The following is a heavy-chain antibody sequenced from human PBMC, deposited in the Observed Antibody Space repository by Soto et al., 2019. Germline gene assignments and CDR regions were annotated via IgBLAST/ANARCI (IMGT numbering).Heavy chain of an antibody. CDR3: AKDQTDVTLFDY. V-gene: IGHV3-23*01. CDR2: ISGRGVDT. J-gene: IGHJ4*02. CDR1: GFSFSSLA. Sequence: GVSLRLSCAASGFSFSSLAMSWVRQAPGKGLEWVSSISGRGVDTLYADSVKGRFTISRDNSRNTPYLQVNSLRAEDTAVYYCAKDQTDVTLFDYWGQGTLVTVSS. D-gene: IGHD2-21*02.